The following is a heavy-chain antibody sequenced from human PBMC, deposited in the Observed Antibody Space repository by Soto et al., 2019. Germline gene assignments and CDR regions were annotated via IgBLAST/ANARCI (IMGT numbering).Heavy chain of an antibody. CDR1: GGSISSSSYY. Sequence: SETLSLTCTVSGGSISSSSYYWGWIRQPPGKGLERIGSIYYSGSTYYNPSLKSRVTISVDTSKNQFSLKLSSVTAADTAVYYCXRHAGRGIGGGWDYWGQGTLVTVSS. V-gene: IGHV4-39*01. J-gene: IGHJ4*02. CDR3: XRHAGRGIGGGWDY. D-gene: IGHD2-15*01. CDR2: IYYSGST.